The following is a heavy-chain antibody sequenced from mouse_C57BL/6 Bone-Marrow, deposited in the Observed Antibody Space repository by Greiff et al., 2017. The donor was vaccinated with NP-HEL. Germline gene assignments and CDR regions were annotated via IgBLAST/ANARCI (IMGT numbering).Heavy chain of an antibody. CDR3: VGWPPVWYFDV. Sequence: EVQLQHSFPELVKPGASVKMSCKASGYTFTDYNMHWVKQSHGKSLEWIGYINPNNGGTSYNQKFKGKATLTVNKSSSTAYMELRSLTSEDSAVYYCVGWPPVWYFDVWGTGTTVTVS. CDR1: GYTFTDYN. J-gene: IGHJ1*03. V-gene: IGHV1-22*01. D-gene: IGHD2-3*01. CDR2: INPNNGGT.